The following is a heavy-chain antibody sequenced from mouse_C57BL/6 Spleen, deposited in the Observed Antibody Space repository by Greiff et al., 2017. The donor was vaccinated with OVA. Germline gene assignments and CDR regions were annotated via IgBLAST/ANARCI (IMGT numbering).Heavy chain of an antibody. CDR1: GYTFTNYW. J-gene: IGHJ4*01. V-gene: IGHV1-63*01. Sequence: VKLMESGAELARPGTSVKMSCKASGYTFTNYWIGWAKQRPGHGLEWIGDIYPGGGYTNYNEKFKGKATLTADKSSSTAYMQFSSLTSEDSAIYYCARKGNYKDAMDYWGQGTSVTVSS. CDR2: IYPGGGYT. D-gene: IGHD2-1*01. CDR3: ARKGNYKDAMDY.